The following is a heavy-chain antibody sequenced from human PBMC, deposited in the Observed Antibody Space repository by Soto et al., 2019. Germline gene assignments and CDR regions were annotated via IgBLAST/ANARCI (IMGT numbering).Heavy chain of an antibody. CDR2: IREDGSEQ. V-gene: IGHV3-7*01. Sequence: GGSLRLSCAISGFTFSSYWMNWVRQAPGKGLEWVANIREDGSEQYYVGSVKGRFTISRDNARNSLYLQMNSLRVDDTAVYYCARPPTYNTFDPWGQGTLVTVSS. J-gene: IGHJ5*02. CDR1: GFTFSSYW. CDR3: ARPPTYNTFDP. D-gene: IGHD1-1*01.